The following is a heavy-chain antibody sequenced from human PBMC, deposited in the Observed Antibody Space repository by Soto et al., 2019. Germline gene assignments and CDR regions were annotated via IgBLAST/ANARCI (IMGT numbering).Heavy chain of an antibody. J-gene: IGHJ6*01. Sequence: QVQLQQWGAGLLKPSETRSLTCSVYGESFTGYFWTWSRKSPGKGLEWIGEIDHRGSSTYSPSLKSHVTMSVDTSKNQFSMILTSVTAVDAGVYCCTRGNWQQMTMRYGTVVWGQGTTVTVSS. CDR3: TRGNWQQMTMRYGTVV. D-gene: IGHD6-13*01. V-gene: IGHV4-34*01. CDR2: IDHRGSS. CDR1: GESFTGYF.